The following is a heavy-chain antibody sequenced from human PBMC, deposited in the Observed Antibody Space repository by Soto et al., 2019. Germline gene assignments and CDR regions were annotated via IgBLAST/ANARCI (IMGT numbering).Heavy chain of an antibody. D-gene: IGHD2-2*01. CDR3: ARTPKDCTSTNCYGMAFDS. Sequence: ELQLVESGGGLVQPGGSLRLSCTASGFTFTNYWMHWVRQAPGKGLVWVSRVSINATTTTYAESVKGRFSISRDNAKNTLYLQMNNLRVEDTAIYYCARTPKDCTSTNCYGMAFDSWGQGALVTVSS. V-gene: IGHV3-74*03. CDR1: GFTFTNYW. J-gene: IGHJ4*02. CDR2: VSINATTT.